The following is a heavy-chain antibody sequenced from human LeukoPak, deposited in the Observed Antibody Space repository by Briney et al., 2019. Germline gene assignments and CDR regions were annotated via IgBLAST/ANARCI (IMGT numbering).Heavy chain of an antibody. CDR2: IKQDGSER. D-gene: IGHD2/OR15-2a*01. Sequence: GGSLRLSCGASGFIFSRHWMSWVRHAPGKGPEWVANIKQDGSERYYVGSVKGRFTISRDNAKNLLYLQMNSLRAEDTALYYCARDGGHSTDFDYWGQGTLVTVSS. V-gene: IGHV3-7*01. CDR1: GFIFSRHW. CDR3: ARDGGHSTDFDY. J-gene: IGHJ4*02.